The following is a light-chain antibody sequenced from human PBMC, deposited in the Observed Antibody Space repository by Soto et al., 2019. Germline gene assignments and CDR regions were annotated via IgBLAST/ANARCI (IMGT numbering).Light chain of an antibody. CDR1: QSVSTY. CDR3: QQRSHWPLT. J-gene: IGKJ4*01. CDR2: DAS. V-gene: IGKV3-11*01. Sequence: EIVLTQSPATLSFSPGERATLSCRASQSVSTYLAWYQQKPGQSPRLLIYDASDRAPGTPARVSGSGSGTDFTLTISSLEPEDCALYYCQQRSHWPLTFGGGTKVEIK.